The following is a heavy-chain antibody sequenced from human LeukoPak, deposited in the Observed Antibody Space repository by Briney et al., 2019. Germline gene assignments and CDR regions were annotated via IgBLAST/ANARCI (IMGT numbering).Heavy chain of an antibody. J-gene: IGHJ4*02. CDR1: GFTFSSYS. D-gene: IGHD3-10*01. CDR3: ALLWFGEFEAFDY. CDR2: ISSSSSYK. V-gene: IGHV3-21*01. Sequence: GGSLRLSCAASGFTFSSYSMNWVRQAPGKGLEWVSSISSSSSYKYYADSLKGRFTISRDNSKNTLYLQMNSLRAEDTAVYYCALLWFGEFEAFDYWGQGTLVTVSS.